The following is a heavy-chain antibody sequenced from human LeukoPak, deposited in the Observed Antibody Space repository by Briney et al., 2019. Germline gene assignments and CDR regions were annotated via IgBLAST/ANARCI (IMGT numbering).Heavy chain of an antibody. CDR2: IYYSGST. CDR3: ARDDGAYVDDWARWFDP. CDR1: GGSISRHY. Sequence: SETLSLTCTVSGGSISRHYWSWIRQPPGKGLEWIGYIYYSGSTKYNPSLKSRVTVAIDTSKNQFSLKLSSVTAADTAVYYCARDDGAYVDDWARWFDPWGQGTLVTVSS. J-gene: IGHJ5*02. D-gene: IGHD4-17*01. V-gene: IGHV4-59*11.